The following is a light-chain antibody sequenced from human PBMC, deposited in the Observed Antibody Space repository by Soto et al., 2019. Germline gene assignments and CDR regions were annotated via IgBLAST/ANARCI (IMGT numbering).Light chain of an antibody. J-gene: IGKJ5*01. CDR3: KNFNSSLT. CDR2: DAS. V-gene: IGKV1-13*02. CDR1: QGISSA. Sequence: AIQLTQSPSSLSASVGDRVTITCRASQGISSALAWYQQKPGKAPKLLIYDASSLESGVPSRFSGRESGTIFTLTITSLQPKYFKIYYCKNFNSSLTCAQGPRLEI.